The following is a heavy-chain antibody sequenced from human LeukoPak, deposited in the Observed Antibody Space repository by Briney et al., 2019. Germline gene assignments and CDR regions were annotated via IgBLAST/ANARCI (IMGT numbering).Heavy chain of an antibody. J-gene: IGHJ4*02. D-gene: IGHD4-17*01. CDR3: ANGVGRGTYGFDY. Sequence: GGSLRLSCAASGFTFDDYTMHWVRPAPGKGLEWVSLISWDGGSTYYADSVKGRFTISRDNSKNSLYLQMNSLRTEDTALYYCANGVGRGTYGFDYWGQGTLVTVSS. CDR2: ISWDGGST. CDR1: GFTFDDYT. V-gene: IGHV3-43*01.